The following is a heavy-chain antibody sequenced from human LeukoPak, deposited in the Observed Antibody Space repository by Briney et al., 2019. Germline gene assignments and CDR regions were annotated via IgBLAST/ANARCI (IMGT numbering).Heavy chain of an antibody. D-gene: IGHD3-22*01. J-gene: IGHJ4*02. CDR3: ARDGSSGYYASFDY. Sequence: GGSLSLSCAASVLTVSSNYMSWVRQAPGRGLEWVSVIYSGGSTYYADSVTGRFTISRDNSKNTLYLQMNSLRAEDTAVYYCARDGSSGYYASFDYWGQGTLVTVSS. CDR2: IYSGGST. CDR1: VLTVSSNY. V-gene: IGHV3-53*01.